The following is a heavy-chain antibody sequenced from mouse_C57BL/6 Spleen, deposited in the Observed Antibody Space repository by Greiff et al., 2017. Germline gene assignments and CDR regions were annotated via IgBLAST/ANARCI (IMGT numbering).Heavy chain of an antibody. Sequence: QVQLKQPGAELVKPGASVKLSCKASGYTFTSYWMHWVKQRPGQGLEWIGMIHPNSGSTNYNEKFKSKATLTVDKSSSTAYMQLSSLTSEDSAVYYCARSWDEYYFDYWGQGTTLTVSS. V-gene: IGHV1-64*01. CDR2: IHPNSGST. J-gene: IGHJ2*01. D-gene: IGHD4-1*01. CDR3: ARSWDEYYFDY. CDR1: GYTFTSYW.